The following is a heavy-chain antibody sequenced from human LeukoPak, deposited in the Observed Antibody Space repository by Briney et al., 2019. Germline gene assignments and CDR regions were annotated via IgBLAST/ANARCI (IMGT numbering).Heavy chain of an antibody. CDR1: GGSLSSGSYH. D-gene: IGHD3-22*01. V-gene: IGHV4-61*02. Sequence: PSQTLSLTCTVSGGSLSSGSYHWSWIRQPAGKGLEGIGRIYTSGSTNYNPSLKSRVTISVDTSKIQFSLKLSSVTAADTAVYYCAREAYYYDSSGYINAFDIWGQGTMVTVSS. CDR3: AREAYYYDSSGYINAFDI. CDR2: IYTSGST. J-gene: IGHJ3*02.